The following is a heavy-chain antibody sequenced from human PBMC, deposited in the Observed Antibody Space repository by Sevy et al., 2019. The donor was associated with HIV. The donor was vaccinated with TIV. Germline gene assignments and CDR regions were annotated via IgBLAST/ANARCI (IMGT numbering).Heavy chain of an antibody. V-gene: IGHV3-43*01. J-gene: IGHJ4*02. Sequence: GGSLRLSCAASVFTFDDYTMHWVRQAPGKGLEWVSLISWDGGSTYYADSVKGRFTISRDNSKNSLYLQMNSLRTEDTALYYCAKDMGTSIYYFDYWGQGTLVTVSS. CDR2: ISWDGGST. CDR1: VFTFDDYT. CDR3: AKDMGTSIYYFDY. D-gene: IGHD3-3*01.